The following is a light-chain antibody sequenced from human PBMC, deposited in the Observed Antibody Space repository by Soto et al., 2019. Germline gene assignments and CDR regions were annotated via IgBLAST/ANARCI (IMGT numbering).Light chain of an antibody. J-gene: IGKJ2*01. Sequence: EIVMTQSPATLSVSPGERATLSCRTSQSVSSNLAWYQQKPGQAPRLLIYGASTRATGIPDRFSGSGSGTEFTLTISSQQSEDFAVYYCQQYNNWPPITFGQGTKLEIK. CDR1: QSVSSN. CDR2: GAS. V-gene: IGKV3-15*01. CDR3: QQYNNWPPIT.